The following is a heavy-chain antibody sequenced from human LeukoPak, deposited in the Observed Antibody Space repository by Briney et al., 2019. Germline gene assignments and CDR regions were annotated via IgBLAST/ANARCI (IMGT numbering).Heavy chain of an antibody. V-gene: IGHV3-23*01. CDR1: GFSFSSYA. J-gene: IGHJ2*01. CDR2: IRSSGGST. Sequence: PGGSLRLSCATFGFSFSSYAMSWVRQAPGKGLEWVSAIRSSGGSTYYANSVKGRFTISRDNSKYTLYLQVNSLRAEDTAVYYCARDRAVLDPSYFDLWGRGTLVTVSS. CDR3: ARDRAVLDPSYFDL. D-gene: IGHD4/OR15-4a*01.